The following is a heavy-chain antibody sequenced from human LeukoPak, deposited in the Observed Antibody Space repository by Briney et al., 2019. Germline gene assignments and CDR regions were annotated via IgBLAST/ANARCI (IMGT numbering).Heavy chain of an antibody. CDR2: INPNSGGT. CDR3: ARVGPIYCGGDCSSRDWFDP. J-gene: IGHJ5*02. Sequence: ASVKVSCKASGYTLTGYYMHWVRQAPGQGLEWMGWINPNSGGTNYAQKFQGRVTMTRDTSISTAYMELSRLRSDDTAVYYCARVGPIYCGGDCSSRDWFDPWGQGTLVTVSS. D-gene: IGHD2-21*02. V-gene: IGHV1-2*02. CDR1: GYTLTGYY.